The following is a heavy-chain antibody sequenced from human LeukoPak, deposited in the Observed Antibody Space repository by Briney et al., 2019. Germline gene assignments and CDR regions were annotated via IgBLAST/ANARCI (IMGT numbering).Heavy chain of an antibody. J-gene: IGHJ6*03. D-gene: IGHD5-12*01. Sequence: GASVKVSCKASGDTFSSYPISWVRQAPGQGLEWMGGIIPIFGTANYAQKFQGRVTITADESTSTAYMELSSLRSEDTAVYYCARAINYYMDVWGKGTTVTISS. CDR1: GDTFSSYP. CDR2: IIPIFGTA. V-gene: IGHV1-69*13. CDR3: ARAINYYMDV.